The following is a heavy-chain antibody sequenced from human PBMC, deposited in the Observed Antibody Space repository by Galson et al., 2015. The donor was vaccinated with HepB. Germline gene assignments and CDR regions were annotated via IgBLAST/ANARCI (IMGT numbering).Heavy chain of an antibody. CDR1: GFTFSHYW. D-gene: IGHD1-20*01. CDR2: INRDGRST. Sequence: SLRLSCAASGFTFSHYWMHWVRQAPEKGLVWVSRINRDGRSTSYADSVKGRFTISRGNAKNTLYLQMNSLRAEDTAVYYCARYNWNDDHFDYWGQGTLATVSS. CDR3: ARYNWNDDHFDY. J-gene: IGHJ4*02. V-gene: IGHV3-74*01.